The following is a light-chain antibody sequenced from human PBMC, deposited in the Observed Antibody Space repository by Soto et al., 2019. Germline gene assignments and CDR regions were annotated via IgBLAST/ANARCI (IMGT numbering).Light chain of an antibody. CDR2: GAY. J-gene: IGKJ2*01. CDR3: QQTYSPPFT. Sequence: DMQMTQSPSSVSASVGDRVTITCRASHTFSSFLNWYQQKRGKPPTLLIYGAYNLRSGLPSRFTGSGGGAEFRLTISSLQPDDFATYYCQQTYSPPFTFGQGTSLELK. V-gene: IGKV1-39*01. CDR1: HTFSSF.